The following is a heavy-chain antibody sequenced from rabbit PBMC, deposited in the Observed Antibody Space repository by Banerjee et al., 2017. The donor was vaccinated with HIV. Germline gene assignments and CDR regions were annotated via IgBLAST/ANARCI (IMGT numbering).Heavy chain of an antibody. Sequence: QEQLKETGGGLVQPEGSLTLTCTASGFSFSSSYYMCWVRQAPGKGLEWIGCIYTGSSGTTVYASWVNGRFTISKTSSTTVDLQMTSLTAADTATYFCARDGHVGYGYGYYFNLWGPGTLVTVS. CDR3: ARDGHVGYGYGYYFNL. V-gene: IGHV1S45*01. CDR1: GFSFSSSYY. J-gene: IGHJ4*01. CDR2: IYTGSSGTT. D-gene: IGHD6-1*01.